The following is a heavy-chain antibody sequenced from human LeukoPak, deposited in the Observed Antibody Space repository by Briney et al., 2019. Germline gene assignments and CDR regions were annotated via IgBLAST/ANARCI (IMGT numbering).Heavy chain of an antibody. CDR3: AQGGVVVPAAMKYYYMDV. J-gene: IGHJ6*03. Sequence: ASVKVSCKASGYTFTSYYMHWVRQAPGQGLEWMGIINPSGGSTSYAQKFQGRVTMTRDTSTSTVYMELSSLRSEDTAVYYCAQGGVVVPAAMKYYYMDVWGKGTRSPSP. CDR2: INPSGGST. D-gene: IGHD2-2*01. CDR1: GYTFTSYY. V-gene: IGHV1-46*01.